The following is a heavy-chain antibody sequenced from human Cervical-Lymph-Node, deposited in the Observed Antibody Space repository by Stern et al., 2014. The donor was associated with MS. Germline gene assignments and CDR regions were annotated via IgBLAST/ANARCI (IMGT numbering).Heavy chain of an antibody. CDR2: IIPMFGIA. Sequence: QVQLVQSGAEVKKPGPSVKVSCTASGGSFSSYTIGWVRHAPGPALELMGGIIPMFGIANYAEKFQGRVTITADESTSTAYMDLSTLRSEDTAVYYCARATSDYIWGSYRYLDYWGQGTQVTVSS. J-gene: IGHJ4*02. CDR3: ARATSDYIWGSYRYLDY. D-gene: IGHD3-16*02. CDR1: GGSFSSYT. V-gene: IGHV1-69*01.